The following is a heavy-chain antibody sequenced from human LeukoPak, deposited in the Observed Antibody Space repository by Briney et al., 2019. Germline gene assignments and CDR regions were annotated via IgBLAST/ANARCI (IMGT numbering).Heavy chain of an antibody. Sequence: PSETLSLTCTVSGGSISSYYWSWIRQPTGKGLEWIGYIYYSGSTNYNPSLKSRVTISVDTSKNQFSLKLSSVTAADTAVYYCARLVYGSGSYYSNWFDPWGQGTLVTVSS. CDR1: GGSISSYY. V-gene: IGHV4-59*08. J-gene: IGHJ5*02. CDR2: IYYSGST. D-gene: IGHD3-10*01. CDR3: ARLVYGSGSYYSNWFDP.